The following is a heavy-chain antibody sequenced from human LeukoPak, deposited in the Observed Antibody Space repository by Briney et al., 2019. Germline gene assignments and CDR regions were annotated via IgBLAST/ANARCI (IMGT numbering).Heavy chain of an antibody. D-gene: IGHD2-2*02. CDR1: GYSFPNYW. CDR2: IYPGDSHT. CDR3: RGPYAYTSSATLGSYNWFDP. V-gene: IGHV5-51*01. J-gene: IGHJ5*02. Sequence: GESLKISCKGSGYSFPNYWIGWVRQMPGKGLEWMGIIYPGDSHTRYSPSFQDQVTISVDKSISTAYLQWSSLKASDTAMYRARGPYAYTSSATLGSYNWFDPWGQGSLVTVSS.